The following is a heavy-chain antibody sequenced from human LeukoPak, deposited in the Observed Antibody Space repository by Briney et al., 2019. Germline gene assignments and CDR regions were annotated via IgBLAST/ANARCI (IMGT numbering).Heavy chain of an antibody. J-gene: IGHJ4*02. CDR3: TRGSFRGYSYGLPPDY. CDR1: RFTFSDYS. D-gene: IGHD5-18*01. CDR2: ISSSSS. V-gene: IGHV3-21*01. Sequence: PAGSLRLSCAASRFTFSDYSMNWVRQAPGKGLEWVSSISSSSSYYADSVKGRFTISRDNAKNSLYLQMNSLRTEDTAVYYCTRGSFRGYSYGLPPDYWGQGALVTVSS.